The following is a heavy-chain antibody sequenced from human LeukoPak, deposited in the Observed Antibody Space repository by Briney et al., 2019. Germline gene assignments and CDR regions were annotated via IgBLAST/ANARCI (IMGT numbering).Heavy chain of an antibody. D-gene: IGHD3/OR15-3a*01. CDR1: GVSISSSNSY. V-gene: IGHV4-39*01. CDR2: IYYSGNT. J-gene: IGHJ4*02. CDR3: ARQTGSGLFILP. Sequence: SETLSLTCTVSGVSISSSNSYWGWIRQPPGKGLEWIGSIYYSGNTYYNASLKSQVSISIDTSKNRFSLKLTSVTAADTAVYYCARQTGSGLFILPGGQGTLVTVSS.